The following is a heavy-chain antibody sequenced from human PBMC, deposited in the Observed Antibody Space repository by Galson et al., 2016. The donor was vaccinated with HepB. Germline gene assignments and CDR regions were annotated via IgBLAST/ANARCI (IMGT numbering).Heavy chain of an antibody. CDR1: GFTFSSYG. CDR2: ISSSSSYI. D-gene: IGHD2/OR15-2a*01. J-gene: IGHJ3*02. Sequence: SLRLSCAASGFTFSSYGMNWVRQAPGKGLERVSSISSSSSYINYADSVKGRFNISRDNAKNSLNLQMNSLRAEDTAVYYCARDFFRPTGALDIWGQGTMVTVSS. V-gene: IGHV3-21*01. CDR3: ARDFFRPTGALDI.